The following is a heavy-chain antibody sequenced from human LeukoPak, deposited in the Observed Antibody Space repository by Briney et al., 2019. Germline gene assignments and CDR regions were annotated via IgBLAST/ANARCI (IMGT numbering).Heavy chain of an antibody. CDR2: IKQDGSEK. CDR1: GFTFSSYW. CDR3: ARDYIYSSSWYGNYYYYGMDV. D-gene: IGHD6-13*01. Sequence: GGSLRLSWAAAGFTFSSYWMSWVRQAPGEGLEWVANIKQDGSEKYYVDSVKGRFTISRDNAKNSLYLQMNSLRAEDTAVYYCARDYIYSSSWYGNYYYYGMDVWGQGTTVTVSS. V-gene: IGHV3-7*01. J-gene: IGHJ6*02.